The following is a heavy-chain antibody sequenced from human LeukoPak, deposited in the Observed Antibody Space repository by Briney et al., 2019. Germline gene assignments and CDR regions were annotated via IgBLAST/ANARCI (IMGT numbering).Heavy chain of an antibody. CDR1: GGSISSYY. CDR3: ARGREWFGEFQVGFDP. V-gene: IGHV4-59*01. J-gene: IGHJ5*02. CDR2: IYYSGST. D-gene: IGHD3-10*01. Sequence: SETLSLTCTVSGGSISSYYWSWTRQPPGKGLEWIGYIYYSGSTNYNPSLKSRVTISVDTSKNQFSLKLSSVTAADTAVYYCARGREWFGEFQVGFDPWGQGTLVTVSS.